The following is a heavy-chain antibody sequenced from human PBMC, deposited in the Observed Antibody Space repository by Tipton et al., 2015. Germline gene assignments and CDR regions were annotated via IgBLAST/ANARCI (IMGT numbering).Heavy chain of an antibody. Sequence: SLRLSCAASGFTVISNYMSWVRQAPGKGLEWVSVIYSGDSAYYAESVKGRFTISRDNAKNSLHLQMNSLRAEDTAVYYCAREVVGGYCSGGRCPGFDYWGQGTLVTVSS. V-gene: IGHV3-53*01. CDR1: GFTVISNY. D-gene: IGHD2-15*01. CDR3: AREVVGGYCSGGRCPGFDY. CDR2: IYSGDSA. J-gene: IGHJ4*02.